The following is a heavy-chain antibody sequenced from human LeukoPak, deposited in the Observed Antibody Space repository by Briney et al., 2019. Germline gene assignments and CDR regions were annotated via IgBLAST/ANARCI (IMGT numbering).Heavy chain of an antibody. Sequence: SQTLSLTCTVSGGSISSGSYYWSWIRQPAGKGLEWIGRIYTSGSTNYNPSLKSRVTISVDTSKNQFSLKLSSVTAADTAVYYCARAVDYGSLGPYWYFDLWGRGTLVTVSS. D-gene: IGHD4-17*01. CDR1: GGSISSGSYY. CDR3: ARAVDYGSLGPYWYFDL. CDR2: IYTSGST. V-gene: IGHV4-61*02. J-gene: IGHJ2*01.